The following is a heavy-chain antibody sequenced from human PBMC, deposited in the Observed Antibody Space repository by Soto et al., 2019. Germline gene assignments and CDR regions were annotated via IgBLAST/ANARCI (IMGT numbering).Heavy chain of an antibody. CDR2: INHSGST. V-gene: IGHV4-34*01. D-gene: IGHD5-12*01. CDR3: ARGVGYAGVDY. J-gene: IGHJ4*02. Sequence: QVQLQQWGAGLLKPSETLSLTCAVYGGSFSAYYWSWIRQPPGKGLEWIGEINHSGSTTYNPSLKSRVTISVDRSKNQFSLKLSTVTAADTALYYCARGVGYAGVDYSGQGTLVTVSS. CDR1: GGSFSAYY.